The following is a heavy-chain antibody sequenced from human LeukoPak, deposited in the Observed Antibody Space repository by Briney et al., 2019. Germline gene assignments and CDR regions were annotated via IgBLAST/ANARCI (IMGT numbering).Heavy chain of an antibody. Sequence: ASVKVSCKASGYTFTSYDISWVRQAPGQGLEWMGWISAYNGNTNYAQKLQGRVTMTTDTSTSTAYMELRSLRSDDTAVYYCARCLMVRGLKDRGFDPWGQGTLVTVTS. CDR2: ISAYNGNT. J-gene: IGHJ5*02. V-gene: IGHV1-18*01. D-gene: IGHD3-10*01. CDR3: ARCLMVRGLKDRGFDP. CDR1: GYTFTSYD.